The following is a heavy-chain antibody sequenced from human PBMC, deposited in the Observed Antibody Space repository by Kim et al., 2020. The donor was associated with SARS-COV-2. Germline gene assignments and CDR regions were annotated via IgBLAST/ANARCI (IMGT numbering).Heavy chain of an antibody. CDR2: IYYSGST. J-gene: IGHJ5*02. Sequence: SETLSLTCTVSGGPISSSSYYGGWIRQPPGKGLEWIGSIYYSGSTYYNPSLKSRVTISVDTSKNQFSLKLSSVTAADTAVYYCARHITIFGVVGAWFDPWGQGTLVTVSS. CDR3: ARHITIFGVVGAWFDP. V-gene: IGHV4-39*01. CDR1: GGPISSSSYY. D-gene: IGHD3-3*01.